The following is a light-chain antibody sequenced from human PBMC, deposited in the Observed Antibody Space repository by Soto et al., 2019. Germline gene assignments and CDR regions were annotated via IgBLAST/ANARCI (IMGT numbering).Light chain of an antibody. CDR1: QSISSSS. CDR3: QQYGYSPIT. Sequence: EIVLTQSPATLSLSPGERATLSCGVSQSISSSSLGWYQQRPGLAPRLLIYETTSRATGIPDRFSGSGSGTDFTLTIDGLEPEDFVVYYCQQYGYSPITFGQGTRLEIK. J-gene: IGKJ5*01. V-gene: IGKV3D-20*01. CDR2: ETT.